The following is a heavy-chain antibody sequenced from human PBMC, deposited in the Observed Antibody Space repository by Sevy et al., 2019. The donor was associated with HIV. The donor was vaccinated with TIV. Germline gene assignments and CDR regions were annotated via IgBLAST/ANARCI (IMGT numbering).Heavy chain of an antibody. CDR2: ISGSGCST. J-gene: IGHJ4*02. D-gene: IGHD3-3*01. CDR1: GFTFSSYA. CDR3: AKVYDFWSGFLVN. Sequence: GGSLRLSCAASGFTFSSYAMTWVRQAPGKGLEWVSTISGSGCSTYNADSVQGRFTISRDNSKNTLYLQMNSLRAEDTAVYYCAKVYDFWSGFLVNWGQGTLVTVSS. V-gene: IGHV3-23*01.